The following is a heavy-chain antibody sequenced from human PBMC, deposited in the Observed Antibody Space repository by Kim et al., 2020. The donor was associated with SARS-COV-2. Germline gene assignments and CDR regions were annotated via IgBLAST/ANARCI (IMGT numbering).Heavy chain of an antibody. D-gene: IGHD7-27*01. J-gene: IGHJ4*02. V-gene: IGHV3-23*01. CDR2: LTRDDDT. Sequence: GGSLRLSCAASGFTFSRNAMTWFRQAPGKGLEWVSTLTRDDDTYYPDSMKGRFTISRDNSRNTLYLQMNSLRVEDTAVYYCAKGGWGNYLDYWGQGTLVTVSS. CDR3: AKGGWGNYLDY. CDR1: GFTFSRNA.